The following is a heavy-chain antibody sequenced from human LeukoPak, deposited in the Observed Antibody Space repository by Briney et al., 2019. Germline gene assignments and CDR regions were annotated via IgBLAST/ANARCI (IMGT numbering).Heavy chain of an antibody. J-gene: IGHJ4*02. CDR2: ISPDGTNK. V-gene: IGHV3-30-3*01. CDR3: GREGGNYVYDY. CDR1: GFTFSNFV. D-gene: IGHD4-11*01. Sequence: GGSLRLSCAASGFTFSNFVMHWVRQAPGKGLEWVASISPDGTNKYYADSVKGRFTVSRDNSKNTLYLQVNSLRADDTAVFYCGREGGNYVYDYWGQGTLVTVSS.